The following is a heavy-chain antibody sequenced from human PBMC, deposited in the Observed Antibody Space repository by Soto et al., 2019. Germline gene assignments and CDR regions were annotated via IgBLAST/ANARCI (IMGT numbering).Heavy chain of an antibody. CDR1: GASITNGGYS. CDR3: VRGGGNDPFEY. J-gene: IGHJ4*02. Sequence: QLRLQESGSGVVKTSESLSLTCTVFGASITNGGYSWSWIRQSPGRGLEWIGHITHLENTYFNPSFKSRLSMSRDRTKNQFSLKVTSMTAADKGRYFCVRGGGNDPFEYWGQGILVTVSS. CDR2: ITHLENT. D-gene: IGHD5-12*01. V-gene: IGHV4-30-2*06.